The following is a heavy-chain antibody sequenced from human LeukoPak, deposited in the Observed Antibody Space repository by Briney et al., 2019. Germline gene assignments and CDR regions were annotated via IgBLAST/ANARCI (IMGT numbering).Heavy chain of an antibody. V-gene: IGHV1-18*01. CDR2: ISAYNGNT. J-gene: IGHJ4*02. CDR3: ARDFMYIAVAGDRTQTDY. Sequence: ASVKVSCKASGYTFTSYGISWVRQAPGQGLEWMGWISAYNGNTNYAQKPQGRVTMTTDTSTSTAYMELRSLRSDDTAVYYCARDFMYIAVAGDRTQTDYWGQGTLVTVSS. CDR1: GYTFTSYG. D-gene: IGHD6-19*01.